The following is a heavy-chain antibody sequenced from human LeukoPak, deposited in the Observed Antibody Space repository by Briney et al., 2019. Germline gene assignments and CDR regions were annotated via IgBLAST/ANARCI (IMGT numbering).Heavy chain of an antibody. D-gene: IGHD6-13*01. CDR2: ISSSSSYI. CDR3: ARLKAAAGRTFDY. CDR1: GFTFDDYG. J-gene: IGHJ4*02. Sequence: GGSLRLSCAASGFTFDDYGMSWVRQAPGKGLEWVSSISSSSSYIYYADSVKGRFTISRDNAKNSLYLQMNSLRAEDTAVYYCARLKAAAGRTFDYWGQGTLVTVSS. V-gene: IGHV3-21*01.